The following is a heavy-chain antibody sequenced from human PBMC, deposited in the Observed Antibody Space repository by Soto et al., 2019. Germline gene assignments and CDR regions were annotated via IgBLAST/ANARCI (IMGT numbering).Heavy chain of an antibody. CDR1: AYTFTSYA. CDR2: INAGNGKT. D-gene: IGHD6-6*01. V-gene: IGHV1-3*01. Sequence: QVQLVQSGAEVNKPGASVKVSCKASAYTFTSYAMHWVRQAPGQRLAWMGGINAGNGKTKYSQKFQGRVTITRATSARPAYMEPSSLRSEDTCVYYCARDTRPTDRAIAAREWFDPGGQGTLVTVSS. CDR3: ARDTRPTDRAIAAREWFDP. J-gene: IGHJ5*02.